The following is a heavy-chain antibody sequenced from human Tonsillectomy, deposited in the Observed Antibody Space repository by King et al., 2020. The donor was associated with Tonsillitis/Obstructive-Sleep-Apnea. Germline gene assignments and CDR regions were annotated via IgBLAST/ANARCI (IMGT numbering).Heavy chain of an antibody. Sequence: QLQESGPGLVKPSETLSLTCTVSGGSISSSSYYWGWIRQPPGKGLEWIGSIYYSGSTYYNPSLKSRVTISVDPSKNQFSLKLSSVTAADTAVYYCARHPLPLWMVWSGYYVDYWGQGTLVTVSS. D-gene: IGHD3-3*01. CDR1: GGSISSSSYY. CDR3: ARHPLPLWMVWSGYYVDY. J-gene: IGHJ4*02. CDR2: IYYSGST. V-gene: IGHV4-39*01.